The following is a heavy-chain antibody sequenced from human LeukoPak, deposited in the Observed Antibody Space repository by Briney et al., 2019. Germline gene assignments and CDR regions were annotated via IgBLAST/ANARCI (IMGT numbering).Heavy chain of an antibody. D-gene: IGHD6-19*01. J-gene: IGHJ5*02. CDR3: ARGLVRGPFDP. CDR1: GGTFSSYA. V-gene: IGHV1-69*13. CDR2: IIPIFGTA. Sequence: EASVKVSCKASGGTFSSYAISWVRQAPGQGLEWMGGIIPIFGTANYAQKFQGRVTITADESTGIAYMELSSLRSEDTAVYYCARGLVRGPFDPWGQGTLVTVSS.